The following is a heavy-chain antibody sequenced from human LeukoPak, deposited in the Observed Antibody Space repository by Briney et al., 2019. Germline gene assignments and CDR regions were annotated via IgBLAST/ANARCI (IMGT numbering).Heavy chain of an antibody. CDR2: IYYSGST. J-gene: IGHJ4*02. Sequence: SETLSLTCTVSGDSISSSSSYWGWIRQPPGKGLEWIGSIYYSGSTYYNPSLKSRVTISVETSKNQFSLKLSSVTAADTAVYYCARDVVAAAGTWDYWGQGTLVTVSS. CDR1: GDSISSSSSY. CDR3: ARDVVAAAGTWDY. V-gene: IGHV4-39*07. D-gene: IGHD6-13*01.